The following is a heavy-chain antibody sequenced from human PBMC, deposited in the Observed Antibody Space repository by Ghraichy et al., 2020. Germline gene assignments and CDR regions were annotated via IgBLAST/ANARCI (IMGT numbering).Heavy chain of an antibody. Sequence: GESPNISCAASGFTFSSYAMSWVRQAPGKGLEWVSAISGSGGSTYYADSVKGRFTISRDNSKNTLYLQMNSLRAEDTAVYYCAKEGPHHESGDYWGQGTLVTVSS. V-gene: IGHV3-23*01. D-gene: IGHD1-14*01. CDR2: ISGSGGST. CDR3: AKEGPHHESGDY. CDR1: GFTFSSYA. J-gene: IGHJ4*02.